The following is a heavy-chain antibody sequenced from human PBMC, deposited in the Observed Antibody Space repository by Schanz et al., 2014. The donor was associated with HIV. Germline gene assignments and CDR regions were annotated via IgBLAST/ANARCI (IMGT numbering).Heavy chain of an antibody. Sequence: EVQLVESGGGLVQPGRSLRLSCAASGFSFDDYAMHWVRQAPGKGLEWVSGISWNSGSIGYADSVKGRFTISRDDSKNTLYLQMNRLRPEDTAVYYCAKDRSSSTYKYNGLDVWGQGTTVTVSS. D-gene: IGHD6-6*01. V-gene: IGHV3-9*01. CDR3: AKDRSSSTYKYNGLDV. J-gene: IGHJ6*02. CDR2: ISWNSGSI. CDR1: GFSFDDYA.